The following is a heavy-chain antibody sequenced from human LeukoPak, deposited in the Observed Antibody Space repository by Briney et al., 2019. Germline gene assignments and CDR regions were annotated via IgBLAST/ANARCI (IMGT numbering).Heavy chain of an antibody. Sequence: SGRSLRLSCAAPGFTFSSYGMHWVRQAPGKGLEWVAVISYDGSNKYYADSVKGRFTISRDNSKNTLYLQMNSLRAEDTAVYYCAKEAIFGVAQDYWGQGTLVTVSS. D-gene: IGHD3-3*01. V-gene: IGHV3-30*18. J-gene: IGHJ4*02. CDR3: AKEAIFGVAQDY. CDR2: ISYDGSNK. CDR1: GFTFSSYG.